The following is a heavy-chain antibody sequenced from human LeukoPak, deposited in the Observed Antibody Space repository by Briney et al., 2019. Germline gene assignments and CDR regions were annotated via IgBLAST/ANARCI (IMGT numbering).Heavy chain of an antibody. CDR3: ARGVRIKVATIISYYYMDV. CDR1: GFTFGSYA. D-gene: IGHD5-12*01. Sequence: GGSLRLSCAASGFTFGSYAMHWVRQAPGKGLEWVAVISYDGSNKYYADSVKGRFTISRDNSKNTLYLQMNSLRAEDTAVYYCARGVRIKVATIISYYYMDVWGKGTTVTVSS. CDR2: ISYDGSNK. J-gene: IGHJ6*03. V-gene: IGHV3-30-3*01.